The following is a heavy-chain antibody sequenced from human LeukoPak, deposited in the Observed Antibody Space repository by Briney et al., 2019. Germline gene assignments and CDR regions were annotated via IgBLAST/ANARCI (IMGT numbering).Heavy chain of an antibody. V-gene: IGHV4-34*01. D-gene: IGHD6-13*01. J-gene: IGHJ6*02. Sequence: SETLSLTCAVYGGSFSGYYWSWIRQPPGKGLEWIGEINHSGSTNYNPSLKSRVTISVDTSKNQFSLKPSSVTAADTAVYYCAGDSSDSSWYGRSYYYYGMDVWGQGTTVTVSS. CDR2: INHSGST. CDR1: GGSFSGYY. CDR3: AGDSSDSSWYGRSYYYYGMDV.